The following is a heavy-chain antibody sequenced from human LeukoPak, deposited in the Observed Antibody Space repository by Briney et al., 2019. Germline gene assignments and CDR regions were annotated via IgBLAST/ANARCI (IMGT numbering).Heavy chain of an antibody. D-gene: IGHD3-3*01. J-gene: IGHJ4*02. Sequence: GGSLRLSCAASGFTFSSYSMNWVRQAPGKRLEWVSSISSSSSYIYYADSVKGRFTISRDNAKNSLYLQMNSLRAEDTAVYYCARSRTLPYYDFWSGYLSNPFDYWGQGTLVTVSS. V-gene: IGHV3-21*01. CDR3: ARSRTLPYYDFWSGYLSNPFDY. CDR2: ISSSSSYI. CDR1: GFTFSSYS.